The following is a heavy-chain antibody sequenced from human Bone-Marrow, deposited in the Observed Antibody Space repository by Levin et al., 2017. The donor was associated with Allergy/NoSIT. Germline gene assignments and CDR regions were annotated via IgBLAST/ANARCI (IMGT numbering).Heavy chain of an antibody. V-gene: IGHV5-51*01. CDR1: GYSFTSYW. CDR3: ARHRVFGTAARPLFAGPIR. Sequence: GESLKISCKGSGYSFTSYWIGWVRQMPGKGLEWMGIIYPGDSDTRYSPSFQGQVTISADKSISTAYLQWSSLKASDTAMYYCARHRVFGTAARPLFAGPIRWGQGTLVTVSS. CDR2: IYPGDSDT. D-gene: IGHD6-6*01. J-gene: IGHJ4*02.